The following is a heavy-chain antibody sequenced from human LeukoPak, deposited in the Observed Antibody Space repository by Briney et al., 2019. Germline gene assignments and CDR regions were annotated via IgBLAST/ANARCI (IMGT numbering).Heavy chain of an antibody. D-gene: IGHD6-13*01. V-gene: IGHV3-7*02. J-gene: IGHJ4*02. Sequence: GGSLRLSCAASGFTSTNYWMNWVRQAPGKGLEWVANINQDGSEKYFVDSVKGRFTISRDNAKNTLYLQMNSLRAEDTAVYYCARGAHSSSWYYFDYWGQGTLVTVSS. CDR1: GFTSTNYW. CDR2: INQDGSEK. CDR3: ARGAHSSSWYYFDY.